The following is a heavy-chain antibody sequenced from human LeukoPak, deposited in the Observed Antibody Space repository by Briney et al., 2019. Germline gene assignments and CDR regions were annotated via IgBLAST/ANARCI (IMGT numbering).Heavy chain of an antibody. CDR3: ASAFTVIAVAASVDY. CDR1: GFTFSSYG. Sequence: AGGSLRLSCAASGFTFSSYGMHWVRQAPGKGLEWVAFIRYDGSNKYYADSVKGRFTISRDNSKNTLYLQMNSLRAEDTAVYYCASAFTVIAVAASVDYWGQGTLVTVSS. D-gene: IGHD6-19*01. V-gene: IGHV3-30*02. CDR2: IRYDGSNK. J-gene: IGHJ4*02.